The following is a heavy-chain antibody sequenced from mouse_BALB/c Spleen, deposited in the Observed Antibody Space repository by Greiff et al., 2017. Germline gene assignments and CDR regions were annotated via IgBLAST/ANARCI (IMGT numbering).Heavy chain of an antibody. Sequence: VQLKQSGTVLARPGASVKMSCKASGYSFTSYWMHWVKQRPGQGLEWIGAIYPGNGDTSYNQKFKGKAKLTAVTSASTAYMELSSLTNEDSAVYYCTGRRDYAMDYWGQGTSVTVSS. CDR2: IYPGNGDT. V-gene: IGHV1-5*01. J-gene: IGHJ4*01. CDR1: GYSFTSYW. CDR3: TGRRDYAMDY.